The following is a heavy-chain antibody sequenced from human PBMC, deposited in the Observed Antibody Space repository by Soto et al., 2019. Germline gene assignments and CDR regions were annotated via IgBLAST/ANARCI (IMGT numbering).Heavy chain of an antibody. CDR2: INPSGGST. Sequence: QVQLVQSGAEVKKPGASVKVSCKASGYTFTSYYMHWVRQAPGQGLEWMGIINPSGGSTSYAQKFQGSVTMTRDTSTSTVYMEVSSLRSEVTAVYYCASTAVAGLGQLGYYYYGMDVWGQGTTVTVSS. CDR1: GYTFTSYY. D-gene: IGHD6-19*01. J-gene: IGHJ6*02. V-gene: IGHV1-46*01. CDR3: ASTAVAGLGQLGYYYYGMDV.